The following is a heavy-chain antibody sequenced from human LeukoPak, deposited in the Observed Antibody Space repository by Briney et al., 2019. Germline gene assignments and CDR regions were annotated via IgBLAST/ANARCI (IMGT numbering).Heavy chain of an antibody. CDR2: IIPIFGTA. CDR1: GGTFSSYA. J-gene: IGHJ6*03. CDR3: ARSPYYDSSGYLLNYYYYMDV. D-gene: IGHD3-22*01. V-gene: IGHV1-69*06. Sequence: SVKVSCKASGGTFSSYAISWVRQAPGQGLEWMGGIIPIFGTANYAQKFQGRVTITADKSTSTAYMELSSLRSEDTAVYYCARSPYYDSSGYLLNYYYYMDVWGKGTTVTVSS.